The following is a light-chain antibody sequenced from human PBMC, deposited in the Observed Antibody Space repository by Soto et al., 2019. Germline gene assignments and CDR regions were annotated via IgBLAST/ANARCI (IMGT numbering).Light chain of an antibody. V-gene: IGKV3-15*01. CDR1: QSVFSS. CDR2: GAA. Sequence: EIVMTQSPATVSASPGERATLSCRASQSVFSSLAWYQQKPGQAPRLLIYGAATRATGIPARFSGSGSGTEFTLTISSLQSEDFAVYYCQQYHNWPAFGQGTKV. J-gene: IGKJ1*01. CDR3: QQYHNWPA.